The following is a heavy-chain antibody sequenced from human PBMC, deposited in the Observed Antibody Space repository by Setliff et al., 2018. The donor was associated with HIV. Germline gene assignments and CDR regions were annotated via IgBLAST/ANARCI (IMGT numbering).Heavy chain of an antibody. CDR1: GGTFSSHA. D-gene: IGHD2-15*01. V-gene: IGHV1-69*10. J-gene: IGHJ6*02. Sequence: SVKVSCKASGGTFSSHAITWVRQAPGQGLEWMGEVIPILRVARYAQRFQDRVSITADKSSTTSYMELSSLKSEDTAVYYCARNLVVVAPTVDYFGMDIWGQGTMVTVSS. CDR2: VIPILRVA. CDR3: ARNLVVVAPTVDYFGMDI.